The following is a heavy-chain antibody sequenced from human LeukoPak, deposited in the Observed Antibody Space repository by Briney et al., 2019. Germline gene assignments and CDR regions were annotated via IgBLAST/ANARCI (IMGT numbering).Heavy chain of an antibody. D-gene: IGHD3-22*01. V-gene: IGHV4-39*01. Sequence: PSETLSLTCTVSGGSISSSSYFWGWIRQPPGKGLEWIGSISYNGSTYYNPSLKSRLTISVDTSKNQFSLKLSSVTAADTAVYYCARSLKITMIVVGFDYWGQGTLVTVSS. CDR2: ISYNGST. J-gene: IGHJ4*02. CDR3: ARSLKITMIVVGFDY. CDR1: GGSISSSSYF.